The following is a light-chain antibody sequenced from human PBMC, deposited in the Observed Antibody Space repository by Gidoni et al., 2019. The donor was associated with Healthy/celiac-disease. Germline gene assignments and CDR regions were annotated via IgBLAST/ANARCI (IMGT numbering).Light chain of an antibody. CDR1: QSISSW. CDR2: KAS. CDR3: QQYNSYSGYT. J-gene: IGKJ2*01. V-gene: IGKV1-5*03. Sequence: DIQMTQSPSTLSASVGDRVTITCRASQSISSWLAWYQQKPGNAPKLLIYKASSLESGVPSRFSGSGSGTEFTLTISSLQPDDFATYYCQQYNSYSGYTFXPXTKLEIK.